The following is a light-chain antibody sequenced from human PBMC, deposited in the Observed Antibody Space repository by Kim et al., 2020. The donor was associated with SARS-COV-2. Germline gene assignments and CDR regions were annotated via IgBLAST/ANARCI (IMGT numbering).Light chain of an antibody. CDR1: SSDVGGYNY. J-gene: IGLJ2*01. CDR2: DVS. Sequence: QSALTQPASVSGSPGQSITISCTGTSSDVGGYNYVSWYQQHPNKAPKLMIYDVSNRPSGVYNRFSGSKSGNTAALTISGLQAEDEADYYCSSYTSSSTLDVVFGGGTKVTVL. V-gene: IGLV2-14*03. CDR3: SSYTSSSTLDVV.